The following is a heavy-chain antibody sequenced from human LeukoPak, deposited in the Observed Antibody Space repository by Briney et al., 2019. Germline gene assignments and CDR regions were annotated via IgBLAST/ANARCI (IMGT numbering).Heavy chain of an antibody. CDR2: IIPIFGTA. CDR1: GYTFTSYY. CDR3: AREIISGYFQH. Sequence: ASVKVSCKASGYTFTSYYMHWVRQAPGQGLEWMGGIIPIFGTANYAQKFQGRVTITTDESTSTAYMELSSLRSEDTAVYYCAREIISGYFQHWGQGTLVTVSS. V-gene: IGHV1-69*05. D-gene: IGHD6-25*01. J-gene: IGHJ1*01.